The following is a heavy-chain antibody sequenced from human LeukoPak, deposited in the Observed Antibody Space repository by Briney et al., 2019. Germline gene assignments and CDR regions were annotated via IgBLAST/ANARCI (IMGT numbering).Heavy chain of an antibody. CDR2: IYYTGST. Sequence: PSEALSLTCTVSGGSLSSYYWTWIRQPPGKGLEWIGYIYYTGSTSYNPSLKSRVTISVQTSKNQFSLKLSSVTAADTAVYYCARGLNRNDYGDYGYWGQGTLVTVSS. J-gene: IGHJ4*02. CDR3: ARGLNRNDYGDYGY. V-gene: IGHV4-59*01. CDR1: GGSLSSYY. D-gene: IGHD4-17*01.